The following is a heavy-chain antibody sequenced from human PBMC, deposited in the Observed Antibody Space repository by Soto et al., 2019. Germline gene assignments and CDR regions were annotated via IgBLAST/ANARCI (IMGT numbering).Heavy chain of an antibody. D-gene: IGHD2-21*02. Sequence: PGGSMRLSCAASGFTFSNYYMSWVRQAPGKGLEWVSYISSSGSTIYYADSVKGRFTITRDNAKNSLYLQMNSLRAEDTAVYYCARGDPRHGMDVWGQGTTVTVSS. J-gene: IGHJ6*02. CDR1: GFTFSNYY. CDR3: ARGDPRHGMDV. V-gene: IGHV3-11*01. CDR2: ISSSGSTI.